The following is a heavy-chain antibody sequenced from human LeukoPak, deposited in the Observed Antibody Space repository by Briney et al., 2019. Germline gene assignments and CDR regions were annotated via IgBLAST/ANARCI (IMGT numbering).Heavy chain of an antibody. J-gene: IGHJ3*02. CDR3: AKDSSSGSLDI. CDR2: ISWDGGST. Sequence: GGSLRLSCAASGFTFDDYTMHWVRQAPEKGLEWVSLISWDGGSTYYADSVKGRFTISRDNSKNSLYLQMNSLRTEDTALYYCAKDSSSGSLDIWGQGTMVTVSS. D-gene: IGHD3-22*01. CDR1: GFTFDDYT. V-gene: IGHV3-43*01.